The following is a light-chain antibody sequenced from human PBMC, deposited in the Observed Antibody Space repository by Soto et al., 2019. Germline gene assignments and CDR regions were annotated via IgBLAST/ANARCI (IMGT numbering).Light chain of an antibody. J-gene: IGKJ1*01. CDR3: QQYYSYPWT. V-gene: IGKV1-8*01. CDR2: AAS. Sequence: AIGMTQSPSSLYASTGGRVTMACRASQGISSYLAWYQQKPGKAPKLLIYAASTLQSGVPSRFSGSGSGTDFTLTISCLQSEDFATYYCQQYYSYPWTFGQGTKVDIK. CDR1: QGISSY.